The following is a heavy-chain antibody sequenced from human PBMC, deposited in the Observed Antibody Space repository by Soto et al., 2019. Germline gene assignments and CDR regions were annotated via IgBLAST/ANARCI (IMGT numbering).Heavy chain of an antibody. CDR3: ARDDVARELRQGHFDY. J-gene: IGHJ4*02. D-gene: IGHD1-26*01. V-gene: IGHV3-48*02. Sequence: GGSLRLSCAASGFTFSSYSMNWVRQAPGKGLEWVSYISSSSSTIYYADSVKGRFTISRENAKNSLYLQMNSLRDEDTAVYYCARDDVARELRQGHFDYWGQGTLVTVSS. CDR1: GFTFSSYS. CDR2: ISSSSSTI.